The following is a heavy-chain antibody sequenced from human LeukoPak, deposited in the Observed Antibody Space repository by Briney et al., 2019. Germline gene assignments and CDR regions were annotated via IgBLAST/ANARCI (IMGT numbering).Heavy chain of an antibody. J-gene: IGHJ4*02. CDR3: ARDDGRNWGQVGGY. V-gene: IGHV1-24*01. D-gene: IGHD7-27*01. CDR1: GHSLSELS. Sequence: ASVKVSCKASGHSLSELSTHWVRQAPGKGLEWMGGFDPEDGETIYAQKLQGRVTMTEDTSTGTAHMELRGLRPDDTAVYYCARDDGRNWGQVGGYWGQGTLVTVSS. CDR2: FDPEDGET.